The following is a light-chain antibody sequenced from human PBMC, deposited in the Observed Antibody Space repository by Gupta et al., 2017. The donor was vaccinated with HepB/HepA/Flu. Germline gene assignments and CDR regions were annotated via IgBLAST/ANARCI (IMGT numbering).Light chain of an antibody. CDR3: QQSYSTPLT. V-gene: IGKV1-39*01. CDR1: QSISSY. CDR2: AAS. J-gene: IGKJ3*01. Sequence: DIQMTQSPSPMSASVGDRVTLTCRASQSISSYLNWYQQKPGKAPKLLVYAASTLQTGVPSRFSGSGSWTDFTLTISSLQPEDFATYYCQQSYSTPLTFGPGTKVDIK.